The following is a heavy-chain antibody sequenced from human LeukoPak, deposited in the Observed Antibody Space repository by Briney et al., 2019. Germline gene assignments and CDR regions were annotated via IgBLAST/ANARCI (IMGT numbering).Heavy chain of an antibody. Sequence: SETLSLTCTVSGGSISSSSYYWGWIRQPPGKGLEWIGSIYYSGSTYYNPSLKSRVTISVDTSKNQFSLKLSSVTAADTAVYYCASHFERTTIFGVVIRDAFDIWGQGTMVTVSS. D-gene: IGHD3-3*01. CDR2: IYYSGST. V-gene: IGHV4-39*01. CDR1: GGSISSSSYY. CDR3: ASHFERTTIFGVVIRDAFDI. J-gene: IGHJ3*02.